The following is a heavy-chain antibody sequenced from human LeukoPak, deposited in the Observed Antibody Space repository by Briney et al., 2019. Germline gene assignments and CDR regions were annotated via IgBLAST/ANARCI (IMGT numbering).Heavy chain of an antibody. CDR3: AREPRTTVTTDY. J-gene: IGHJ4*02. CDR1: GGSISSGDYY. CDR2: IYYSGST. V-gene: IGHV4-30-4*01. Sequence: SETLSLTCTVSGGSISSGDYYWSWIRQPPGKGLEWIGYIYYSGSTYYNPSLKSRVTILVDTSKNQFSLKLSSVTAADTAVYYCAREPRTTVTTDYWGQGTLVTVSS. D-gene: IGHD4-17*01.